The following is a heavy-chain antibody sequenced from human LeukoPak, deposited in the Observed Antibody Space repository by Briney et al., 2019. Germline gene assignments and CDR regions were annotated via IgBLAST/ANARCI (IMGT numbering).Heavy chain of an antibody. V-gene: IGHV3-7*02. CDR3: ATSEYYYDSSVRYYFDY. D-gene: IGHD3-22*01. CDR1: GFTFSTYD. CDR2: IKQDGSEK. J-gene: IGHJ4*02. Sequence: PGGSLRLSCAASGFTFSTYDMHWVRQATGKGLEWVANIKQDGSEKYYVDSVKGRVTISRDNAKNSLSLQMSSLRAEDTAVYYCATSEYYYDSSVRYYFDYWGQGTLVTVSS.